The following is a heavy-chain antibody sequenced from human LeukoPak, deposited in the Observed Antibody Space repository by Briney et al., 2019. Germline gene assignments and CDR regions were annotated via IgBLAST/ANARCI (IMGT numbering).Heavy chain of an antibody. D-gene: IGHD2-15*01. V-gene: IGHV4-39*01. CDR2: LYYSGST. CDR1: GGSVSSSFYY. CDR3: ASAATYSVDY. J-gene: IGHJ4*02. Sequence: SETLSLTCTVSGGSVSSSFYYWGWIRQPPGKGLEWIGSLYYSGSTHYNPSLKSRVTMSVDTSKNQFSLNLSPVTAADTAVFFCASAATYSVDYWGQGTLVTVSS.